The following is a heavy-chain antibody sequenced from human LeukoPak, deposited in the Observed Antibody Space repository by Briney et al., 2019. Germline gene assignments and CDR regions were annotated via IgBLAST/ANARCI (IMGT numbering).Heavy chain of an antibody. CDR1: GGSFSGYY. D-gene: IGHD3-10*01. V-gene: IGHV4-34*01. Sequence: PSETLSLTCAVYGGSFSGYYWSWIRQPPGKGLEWIGEINHSGSTNYNPSLKSRVTIPVDTSKNQFSLKLSSVTAADTAVYYCALGVWFGSWDYWGQGTLVTVSS. CDR2: INHSGST. J-gene: IGHJ4*02. CDR3: ALGVWFGSWDY.